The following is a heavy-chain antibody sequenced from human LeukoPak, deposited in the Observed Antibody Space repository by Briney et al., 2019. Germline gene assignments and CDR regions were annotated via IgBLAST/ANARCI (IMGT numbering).Heavy chain of an antibody. D-gene: IGHD5/OR15-5a*01. CDR3: AKDVTPSVGHDAFDL. Sequence: GRSLRLSCAAYGFIFDDYAMYWVRQAPGKGLEWVSGISWNGDITAYADSVKGRFTISRDNAKNALYLEMNSLRTEDVALYYCAKDVTPSVGHDAFDLWGQGTMVTVSS. V-gene: IGHV3-9*03. J-gene: IGHJ3*01. CDR2: ISWNGDIT. CDR1: GFIFDDYA.